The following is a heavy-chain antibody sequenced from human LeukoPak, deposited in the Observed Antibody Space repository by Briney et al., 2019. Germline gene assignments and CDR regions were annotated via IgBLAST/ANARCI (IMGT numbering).Heavy chain of an antibody. CDR3: ARSQQLVRSFDC. D-gene: IGHD6-13*01. CDR2: IYNYGGT. V-gene: IGHV4-59*01. CDR1: GGSISSYY. J-gene: IGHJ4*02. Sequence: PSETLSLTCTVSGGSISSYYWSWIRQPPGKGLEWIGYIYNYGGTNYNPSLKSRVTMSLDTSKNQLSLKLNSVTAADTAFYYCARSQQLVRSFDCWGQGTLVTVSS.